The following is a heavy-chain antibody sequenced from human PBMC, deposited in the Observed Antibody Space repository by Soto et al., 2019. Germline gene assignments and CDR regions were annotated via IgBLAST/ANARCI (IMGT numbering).Heavy chain of an antibody. J-gene: IGHJ4*02. V-gene: IGHV3-23*01. D-gene: IGHD6-19*01. CDR1: GFTFSSFA. CDR2: IRGGGGGT. Sequence: EVHLLESGGDLLQPGGSLRLSCAASGFTFSSFAMCWVRQAPGKGLEWVSAIRGGGGGTYYADSVKGRFTISRDNYNNPLSLQMSSLGAEDTAVDYCARSAGRYSSNSLRYCDYWGQGTLVTLSS. CDR3: ARSAGRYSSNSLRYCDY.